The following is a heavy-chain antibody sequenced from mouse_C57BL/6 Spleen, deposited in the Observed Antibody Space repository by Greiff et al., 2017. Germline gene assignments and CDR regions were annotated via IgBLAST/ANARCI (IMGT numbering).Heavy chain of an antibody. D-gene: IGHD1-1*01. CDR1: GYTFTSYG. J-gene: IGHJ2*01. Sequence: QVQLQQSGAELARPGASVKLSCKASGYTFTSYGISWVKQRTGQGLEWIGEIYPRSGNTYYNEKFKGKATLTADKSSSTAYMELRSLTSEDSAVYFCARQGTTVVAPYYFDYWGQGTTLTVYS. CDR3: ARQGTTVVAPYYFDY. CDR2: IYPRSGNT. V-gene: IGHV1-81*01.